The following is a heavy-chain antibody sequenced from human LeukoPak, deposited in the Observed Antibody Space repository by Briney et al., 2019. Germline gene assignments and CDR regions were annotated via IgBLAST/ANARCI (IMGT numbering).Heavy chain of an antibody. D-gene: IGHD3-9*01. Sequence: SETLSLTCTVSGGSISSYYWSWIRQPPGKGLEWIGYIYYSGSTNYNPSLKSRVTISVDTSKNQFSLKLSSVTAADTAVYYCARALPYYDILTGLSYGMDVWGQGTTVTVSS. J-gene: IGHJ6*02. CDR1: GGSISSYY. CDR2: IYYSGST. V-gene: IGHV4-59*12. CDR3: ARALPYYDILTGLSYGMDV.